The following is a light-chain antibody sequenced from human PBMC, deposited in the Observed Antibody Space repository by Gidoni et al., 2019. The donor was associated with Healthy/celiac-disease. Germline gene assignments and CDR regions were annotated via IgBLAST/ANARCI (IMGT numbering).Light chain of an antibody. CDR2: DVS. Sequence: SVSGSPGQSVTISCTGTSSDVGGYNYVSWYQQHPGKAPKLMIYDVSKRPSWVPDRFSGSKSGNTASLTSSGLQAEDEADYYCCSYAGSYTYVFGTGTKVTVL. J-gene: IGLJ1*01. CDR1: SSDVGGYNY. V-gene: IGLV2-11*01. CDR3: CSYAGSYTYV.